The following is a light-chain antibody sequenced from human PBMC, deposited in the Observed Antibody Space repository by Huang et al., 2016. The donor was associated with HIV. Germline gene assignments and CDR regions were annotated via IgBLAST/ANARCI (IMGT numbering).Light chain of an antibody. CDR2: GAS. CDR1: QSVSSSY. Sequence: EIVLTQSPGTLSLSPGERATLSGRASQSVSSSYLAWYQQKPGQAPRLLFYGASSRATGIPDRFSGSGSGTDFTLTISRLEPEDFAVYYCQQYGSSPPLTFGGGTKVEIK. CDR3: QQYGSSPPLT. J-gene: IGKJ4*01. V-gene: IGKV3-20*01.